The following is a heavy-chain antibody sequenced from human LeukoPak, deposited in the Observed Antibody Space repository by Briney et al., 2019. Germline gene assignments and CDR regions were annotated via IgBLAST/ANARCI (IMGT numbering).Heavy chain of an antibody. CDR1: GGSISSSSYY. D-gene: IGHD3-22*01. CDR3: ARVISTLIYYDSSGYYFDY. V-gene: IGHV4-39*07. CDR2: IYYSGIT. J-gene: IGHJ4*02. Sequence: SETLSLTCTVSGGSISSSSYYWGWFRQPPGKGLEWIGSIYYSGITYYNPSLKSRVTISVDTSKNQFSLKLSSVTAADTAVYYCARVISTLIYYDSSGYYFDYWGQGTLVTVSS.